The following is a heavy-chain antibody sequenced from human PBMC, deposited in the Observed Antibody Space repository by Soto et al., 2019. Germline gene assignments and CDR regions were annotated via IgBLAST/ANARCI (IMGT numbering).Heavy chain of an antibody. V-gene: IGHV1-69*06. CDR2: SIPIFGTA. D-gene: IGHD5-18*01. J-gene: IGHJ4*02. CDR1: GGTFSSYA. CDR3: ARAHVDTAMAPDY. Sequence: EASVKVSCKASGGTFSSYAISWVRQAPGQGLEWMGGSIPIFGTANYAQKFQGRVTITAHKSTSTAYMELSSLRSEDTAVYYCARAHVDTAMAPDYWGQGTLVTVSS.